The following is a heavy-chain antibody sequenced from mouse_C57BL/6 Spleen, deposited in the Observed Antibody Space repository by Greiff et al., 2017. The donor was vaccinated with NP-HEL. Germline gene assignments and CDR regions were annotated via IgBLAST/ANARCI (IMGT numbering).Heavy chain of an antibody. CDR1: GFTFSSYG. CDR2: ISSGGSYT. CDR3: ARHNHDPFAY. V-gene: IGHV5-6*01. J-gene: IGHJ3*01. Sequence: EVKLMESGGDLVKPGGSLKLSCAASGFTFSSYGMSWVRQTPDKRLEWVATISSGGSYTYYPDSVKGRFTISRDNAKNTLYLQMSSLKSEDTAMYYCARHNHDPFAYWGQGTLVTVSA.